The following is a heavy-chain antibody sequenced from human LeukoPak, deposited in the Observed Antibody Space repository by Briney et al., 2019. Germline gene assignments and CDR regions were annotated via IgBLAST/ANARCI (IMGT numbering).Heavy chain of an antibody. J-gene: IGHJ4*02. CDR3: ARGDIAAAGTIDY. Sequence: SETLSLTCTVSGGSISSHYWSWIRQPPGKGLEWIGYIYYSGSTNYNPSPKSRVTISVDTSKNQFSLKLSSVTAADTAVYYCARGDIAAAGTIDYWGQGTLVTVSS. CDR1: GGSISSHY. CDR2: IYYSGST. D-gene: IGHD6-13*01. V-gene: IGHV4-59*11.